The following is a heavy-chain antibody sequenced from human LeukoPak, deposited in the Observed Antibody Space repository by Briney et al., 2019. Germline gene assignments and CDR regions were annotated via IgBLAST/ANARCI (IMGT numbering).Heavy chain of an antibody. D-gene: IGHD2-15*01. J-gene: IGHJ4*02. V-gene: IGHV5-51*01. CDR3: ARRTRDIVVVVAAYDY. CDR1: GYSFTSYW. CDR2: IYPGDSDT. Sequence: GESLKISCKGSGYSFTSYWIGWVRQMPGKGLEWMGIIYPGDSDTRYSPSFQGQVTISADKSISTAYLQWSSLKASDTAMYYCARRTRDIVVVVAAYDYWGQGTLVTVSS.